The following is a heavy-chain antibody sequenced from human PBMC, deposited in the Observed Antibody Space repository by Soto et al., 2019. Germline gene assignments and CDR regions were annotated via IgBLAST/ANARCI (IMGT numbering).Heavy chain of an antibody. CDR3: XXXXXXXXRRINNGYSG. Sequence: QVQLVQSGAEVKKPESSVKVSCKAPGGTFSTYAISWVRQAPGQGLEWMGGIIPMFGTANYAQRFQDRVTITADESTNTVYMELSSLRSEDTAVYFXXXXXXXXXRRINNGYSGWGQGTLVTVSS. D-gene: IGHD3-22*01. J-gene: IGHJ4*02. CDR2: IIPMFGTA. CDR1: GGTFSTYA. V-gene: IGHV1-69*12.